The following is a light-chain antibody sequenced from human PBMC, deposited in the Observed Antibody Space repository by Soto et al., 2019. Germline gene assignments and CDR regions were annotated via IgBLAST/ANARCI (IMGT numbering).Light chain of an antibody. J-gene: IGLJ3*02. Sequence: QSVLTQPASVSGSPGQSITISCTGTSSDVGGYNYVSWYQQHPGKAPKLMIYEVSNRPSGVSNRFSGSKSGNTASLTISGLQAEDEADYYCSSYTSSSTYWVFGGRTKLTVL. CDR2: EVS. CDR3: SSYTSSSTYWV. CDR1: SSDVGGYNY. V-gene: IGLV2-14*01.